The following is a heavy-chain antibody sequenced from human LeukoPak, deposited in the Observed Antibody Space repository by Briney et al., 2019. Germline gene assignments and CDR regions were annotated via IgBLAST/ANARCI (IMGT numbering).Heavy chain of an antibody. CDR2: ISSSSSYI. D-gene: IGHD7-27*01. V-gene: IGHV3-21*01. J-gene: IGHJ6*02. CDR3: ARSVLGKRNYYGMDV. Sequence: PGGSLRLSGAASGFTFSSYSMNWVRQAPGKGLEWVSSISSSSSYIYYADSVKGRFTISRDNAKNSLYLQMNSLRAEDTAVYYCARSVLGKRNYYGMDVWGQGTTVTVSS. CDR1: GFTFSSYS.